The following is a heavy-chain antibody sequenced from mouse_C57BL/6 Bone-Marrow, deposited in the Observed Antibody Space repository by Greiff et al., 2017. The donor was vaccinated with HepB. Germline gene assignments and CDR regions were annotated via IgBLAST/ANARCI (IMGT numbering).Heavy chain of an antibody. Sequence: QVHVKQPGAELVKPGASVKMSCKASGYTFTSYWITWVKQRPGQGLEWIGDIYPGSGSTNYNEKFKSKATLTVDTSSSTAYMQLSSLTSEDSAVYYCARKTTGFDYWGQGTTLTVSS. CDR2: IYPGSGST. CDR3: ARKTTGFDY. J-gene: IGHJ2*01. CDR1: GYTFTSYW. D-gene: IGHD1-1*01. V-gene: IGHV1-55*01.